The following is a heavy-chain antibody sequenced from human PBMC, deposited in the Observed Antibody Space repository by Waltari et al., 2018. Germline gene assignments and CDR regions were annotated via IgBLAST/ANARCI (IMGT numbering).Heavy chain of an antibody. CDR3: ASKYYYYDSSGPAFDY. CDR1: GGSFSGYY. D-gene: IGHD3-22*01. J-gene: IGHJ4*02. V-gene: IGHV4-34*01. CDR2: INHSGST. Sequence: QLQQWGAGLLKPSETLSLTCAVYGGSFSGYYWSWIRQPPGKGLEWIGEINHSGSTNYNPSLESRVTISVDTSKNQFSLKLSSVTAADTAVYYCASKYYYYDSSGPAFDYWGQGTLVTVSS.